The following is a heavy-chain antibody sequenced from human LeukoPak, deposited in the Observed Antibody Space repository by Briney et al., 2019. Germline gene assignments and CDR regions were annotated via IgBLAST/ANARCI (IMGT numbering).Heavy chain of an antibody. CDR2: ISWDGGST. J-gene: IGHJ4*02. CDR1: GFTFDDYA. V-gene: IGHV3-43D*03. Sequence: GGSLRLSCAASGFTFDDYAMHWVRQAPGKGLEWVSLISWDGGSTYYADSVKGRFTISRDNSKNSLYLQMNSLRAEDTALYYCAEDRVNIAGSGWYGVIDYWGQGTLVTVSS. D-gene: IGHD6-19*01. CDR3: AEDRVNIAGSGWYGVIDY.